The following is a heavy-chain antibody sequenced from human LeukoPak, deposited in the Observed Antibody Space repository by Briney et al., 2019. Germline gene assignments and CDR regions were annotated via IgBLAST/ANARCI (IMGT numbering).Heavy chain of an antibody. CDR3: ARDLASGDY. CDR1: GFTFSTYN. J-gene: IGHJ4*02. CDR2: ISAGSTYM. D-gene: IGHD3-16*01. Sequence: NTGGSLRLSCAASGFTFSTYNMNWVRRAPGRGLEWVSFISAGSTYMYYADSVKGRFTISRDNAKNSLYLQMNSLRPDDTAVYYCARDLASGDYWGQGTLVTVSS. V-gene: IGHV3-21*01.